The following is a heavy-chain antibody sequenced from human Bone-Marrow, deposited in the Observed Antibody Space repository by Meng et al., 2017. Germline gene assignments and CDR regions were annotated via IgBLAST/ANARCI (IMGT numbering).Heavy chain of an antibody. CDR1: GASVSSGYW. Sequence: QVQLQESGPGLVKPSGTLSLTCGVSGASVSSGYWWTWVRQPPGKGLEWIGEFHHSGTTNYNPSLRSRVTISVDTSKNQFSLRLTSVTAADTAVYYCARDNTMIGSFDYWGQGTLVTVSS. CDR2: FHHSGTT. CDR3: ARDNTMIGSFDY. V-gene: IGHV4-4*02. J-gene: IGHJ4*02. D-gene: IGHD3-22*01.